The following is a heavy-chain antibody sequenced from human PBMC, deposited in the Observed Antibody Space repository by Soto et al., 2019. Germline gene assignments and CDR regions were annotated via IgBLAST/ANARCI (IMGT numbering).Heavy chain of an antibody. D-gene: IGHD3-22*01. CDR1: GFTFSSYA. Sequence: GGSLRLSCAASGFTFSSYAMSWVRQAPGKGLEWVSAISGSGGSTYYADSVKGRFTISRDNSKNTLYLQMNSLRAEDTAVYYCANALGAYYYDSSGYPDDAFDIWGQGTMVTVSS. V-gene: IGHV3-23*01. CDR3: ANALGAYYYDSSGYPDDAFDI. J-gene: IGHJ3*02. CDR2: ISGSGGST.